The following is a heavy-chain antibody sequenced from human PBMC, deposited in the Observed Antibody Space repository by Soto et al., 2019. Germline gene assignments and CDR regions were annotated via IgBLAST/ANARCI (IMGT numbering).Heavy chain of an antibody. CDR1: GGSISSYY. J-gene: IGHJ4*02. V-gene: IGHV4-59*08. CDR2: IYYSGST. Sequence: LETLSLTCTVSGGSISSYYWSWIRQPPGKGLEWIGYIYYSGSTNYNPSLKSRVTISVDTSKNQFSLKLSSVTAADTAVYYCARRYGGHFDYWGQGTLVTVS. CDR3: ARRYGGHFDY. D-gene: IGHD4-17*01.